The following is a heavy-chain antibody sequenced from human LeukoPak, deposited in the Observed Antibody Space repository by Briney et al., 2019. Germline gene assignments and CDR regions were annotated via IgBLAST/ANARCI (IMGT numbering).Heavy chain of an antibody. J-gene: IGHJ6*03. Sequence: SETLSLTCAVYGGSFSGYYWSWIRQPPGKGLEWVGEINHSGNTKYNPSLKSRVTISVDTSKNQFSLKLNSVTAADTAVYYCASRGGYRFRSTDYYYYYMDVWGNGTTVTVSS. CDR3: ASRGGYRFRSTDYYYYYMDV. V-gene: IGHV4-34*01. D-gene: IGHD5-12*01. CDR1: GGSFSGYY. CDR2: INHSGNT.